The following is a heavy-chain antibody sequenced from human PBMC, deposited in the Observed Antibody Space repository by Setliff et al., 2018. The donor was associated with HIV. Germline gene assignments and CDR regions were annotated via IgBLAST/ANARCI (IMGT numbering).Heavy chain of an antibody. V-gene: IGHV1-18*01. CDR3: ARDARDHFYGSGHIDK. CDR2: ISAYSGDT. D-gene: IGHD3-10*01. CDR1: GYTFTSYG. J-gene: IGHJ4*02. Sequence: AASVKVSCKASGYTFTSYGFSWVRQAPGQGLQWMGWISAYSGDTRFAQEFQGRLTMTTDTSTNTAYMALGSLKSDDTAVYYCARDARDHFYGSGHIDKWGQGTQVTVSS.